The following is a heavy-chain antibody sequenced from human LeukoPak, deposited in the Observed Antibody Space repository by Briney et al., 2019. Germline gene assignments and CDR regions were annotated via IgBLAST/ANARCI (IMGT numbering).Heavy chain of an antibody. CDR2: IHYTGST. Sequence: PSETLSLTYTVSGGSISSYYWSWIRQSPGKGLERIGYIHYTGSTNYNPSLKSRVTISVETSKNQFSLKLKSVTAADTAVYYCARGGYYGSGNDFRFDPWGQGTLVTVSS. CDR3: ARGGYYGSGNDFRFDP. D-gene: IGHD3-10*01. V-gene: IGHV4-59*01. CDR1: GGSISSYY. J-gene: IGHJ5*02.